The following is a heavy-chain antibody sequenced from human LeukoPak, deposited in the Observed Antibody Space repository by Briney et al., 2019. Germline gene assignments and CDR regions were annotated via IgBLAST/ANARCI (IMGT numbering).Heavy chain of an antibody. V-gene: IGHV3-23*01. D-gene: IGHD6-13*01. CDR2: INPSGGTT. CDR3: AKAASAGTHYYGMDV. CDR1: GFTFSNYV. Sequence: GGSLRLSCAASGFTFSNYVMTWVRQAPGKGLEWVSIINPSGGTTYYADSVKGRFTISRDNSKNTLYLQMNSLRAEDTAVYYCAKAASAGTHYYGMDVWGQGTTVTVSS. J-gene: IGHJ6*02.